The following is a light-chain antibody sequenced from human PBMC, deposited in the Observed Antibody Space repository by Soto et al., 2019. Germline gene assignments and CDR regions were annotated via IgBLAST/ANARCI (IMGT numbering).Light chain of an antibody. V-gene: IGLV4-69*01. CDR3: QTWGTGIHV. Sequence: QPVLTQSPSASASLGASVKLTCTLSSGHSSYAIAWHQQQPEKGPRYLMKLNSDGSHSKGDGIPDRVSGSSSGAERYLIISSLQSEDEADYYCQTWGTGIHVFGTGTKLTVL. CDR1: SGHSSYA. J-gene: IGLJ1*01. CDR2: LNSDGSH.